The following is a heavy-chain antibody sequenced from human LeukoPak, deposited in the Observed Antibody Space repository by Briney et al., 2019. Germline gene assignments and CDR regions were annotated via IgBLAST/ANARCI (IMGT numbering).Heavy chain of an antibody. Sequence: SETLSLTCTVSGDSISDYYWNWIRQPPGEGLEWIGYIYYSGSTNYSPSLKSRVTISVDTSKNQFSLKLSSVTAADTGIYYCARRRKVPAQRAGDAFDIWGQGTMVTVSS. J-gene: IGHJ3*02. D-gene: IGHD2-21*02. CDR3: ARRRKVPAQRAGDAFDI. CDR2: IYYSGST. V-gene: IGHV4-59*08. CDR1: GDSISDYY.